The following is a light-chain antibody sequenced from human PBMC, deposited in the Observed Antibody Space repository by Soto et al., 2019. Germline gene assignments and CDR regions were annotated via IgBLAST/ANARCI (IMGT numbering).Light chain of an antibody. CDR3: QQYGSSLPVT. CDR2: AAS. CDR1: QSLTNNY. J-gene: IGKJ4*01. V-gene: IGKV3-20*01. Sequence: EIVLTQSPGTLSVSPGERATLSCRASQSLTNNYLAWYQQQPGQAPRLLIYAASSRATGIPDRFSGSGSETDFTLTISRLEPEDFAVYYCQQYGSSLPVTFGGGTNVEIK.